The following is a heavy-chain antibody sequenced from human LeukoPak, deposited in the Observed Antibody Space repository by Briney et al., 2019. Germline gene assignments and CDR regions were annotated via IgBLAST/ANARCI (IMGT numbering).Heavy chain of an antibody. V-gene: IGHV3-7*01. CDR3: AREASDYYDSSGGFDY. CDR1: GFTFSSYW. CDR2: IKQDGSDK. Sequence: PGGSLRLSCAASGFTFSSYWMNWVGQAPGKGLDWVANIKQDGSDKYYVASVKGRFTISRDNAKNSLYLQMNSLRAEDTAVYYCAREASDYYDSSGGFDYWGQGTLVTVSS. D-gene: IGHD3-22*01. J-gene: IGHJ4*02.